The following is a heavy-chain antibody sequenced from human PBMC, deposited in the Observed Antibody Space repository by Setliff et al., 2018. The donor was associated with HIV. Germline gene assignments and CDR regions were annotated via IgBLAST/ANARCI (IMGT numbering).Heavy chain of an antibody. D-gene: IGHD3-22*01. CDR3: ARDPKHSSSGDLEY. V-gene: IGHV4-39*07. Sequence: SETLSLTCTVSGASSIYFWGWIRQPPGKGLEWIGSVYYSGSTYYNPSLKSRVTISVDTSKNQFSLKLTSLTAADTAVYYCARDPKHSSSGDLEYWGQGTLVTVSS. J-gene: IGHJ4*02. CDR2: VYYSGST. CDR1: GASSIYF.